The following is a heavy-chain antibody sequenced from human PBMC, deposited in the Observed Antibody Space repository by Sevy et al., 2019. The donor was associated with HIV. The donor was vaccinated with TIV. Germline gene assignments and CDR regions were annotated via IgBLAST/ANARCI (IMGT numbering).Heavy chain of an antibody. J-gene: IGHJ6*02. D-gene: IGHD6-13*01. V-gene: IGHV1-24*01. CDR1: GYTLTELS. CDR2: FDPEDGET. Sequence: ASVKVSCKVSGYTLTELSMHWVRQAPGKGLEWMGGFDPEDGETIYAQKFQGRVTMTEDTSTDTAYMELSSLRSEDTAVDYCATAGIAAAGTRPYYYYYGMDVWGQGTTVTVSS. CDR3: ATAGIAAAGTRPYYYYYGMDV.